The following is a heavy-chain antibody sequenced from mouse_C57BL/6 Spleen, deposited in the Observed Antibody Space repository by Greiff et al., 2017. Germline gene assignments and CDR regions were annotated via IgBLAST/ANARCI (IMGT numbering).Heavy chain of an antibody. CDR1: GYTFTSYG. CDR3: ARGSYYDYERDAMDY. CDR2: IYPRSGNT. J-gene: IGHJ4*01. D-gene: IGHD2-4*01. Sequence: QVQLKESGAELARPGASVKLSCKASGYTFTSYGISWVKQRTGQGLEWIGEIYPRSGNTYYNEKFKGKATLTADKSSSTAYMELRSLTSEDSAVYFCARGSYYDYERDAMDYWGQGTSVTVSS. V-gene: IGHV1-81*01.